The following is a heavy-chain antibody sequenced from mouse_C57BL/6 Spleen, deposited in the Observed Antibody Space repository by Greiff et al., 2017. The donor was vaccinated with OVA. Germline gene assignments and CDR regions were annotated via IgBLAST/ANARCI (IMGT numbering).Heavy chain of an antibody. CDR1: GFTFSNYW. V-gene: IGHV6-3*01. CDR2: IRLKSDNYAT. Sequence: EVQWVESGGGLVQPGGSMKLSCVASGFTFSNYWMNWVRQSPEKGLEWVAQIRLKSDNYATHYAESVKGRFTISRDDSKSSVYLQMNNLRAEDTGIYYCTDYYGYYAMDYWGQGTSVTVSS. D-gene: IGHD1-1*01. CDR3: TDYYGYYAMDY. J-gene: IGHJ4*01.